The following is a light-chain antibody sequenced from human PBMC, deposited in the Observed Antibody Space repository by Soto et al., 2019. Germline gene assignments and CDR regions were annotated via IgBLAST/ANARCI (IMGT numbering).Light chain of an antibody. CDR2: DAS. Sequence: AIQLTQSPSSLSASVGDRVTITCRASQGIGSALAWYQQRPGEAPRFLIYDASTLGSGVPLRFSGRGSGTYFTLTISTLQLEDFATYYCQQFNSYPLTFGGGTKVEIK. V-gene: IGKV1-13*02. J-gene: IGKJ4*01. CDR3: QQFNSYPLT. CDR1: QGIGSA.